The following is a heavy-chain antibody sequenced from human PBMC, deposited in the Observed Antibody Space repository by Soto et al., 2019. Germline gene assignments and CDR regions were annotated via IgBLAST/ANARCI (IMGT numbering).Heavy chain of an antibody. J-gene: IGHJ6*02. V-gene: IGHV3-23*01. CDR2: TSGSGGST. CDR3: ARPAPYGGNPRYYYGMDV. Sequence: GGSLRLSCAASGFIFSDYFMTWVRQAPGKGLEWVSATSGSGGSTYYADSVKGRFTISRDNSKNTLYLQMNSLRAEDTAVYYCARPAPYGGNPRYYYGMDVWGQGTTVTVSS. CDR1: GFIFSDYF. D-gene: IGHD2-15*01.